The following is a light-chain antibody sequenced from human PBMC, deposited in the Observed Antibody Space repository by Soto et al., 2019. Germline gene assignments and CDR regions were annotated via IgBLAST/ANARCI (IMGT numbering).Light chain of an antibody. V-gene: IGKV3-20*01. CDR1: QSVRSSF. CDR3: QQYENSVMYT. J-gene: IGKJ2*01. Sequence: EIVLTQSPGTLSLSPGERATLSCRASQSVRSSFFAWYQQKPGQAPRLLIYDVSVRATGIPDRFSGSGSGTDFTLTINRRAPEDFAVYYCQQYENSVMYTFGQGTNLEIK. CDR2: DVS.